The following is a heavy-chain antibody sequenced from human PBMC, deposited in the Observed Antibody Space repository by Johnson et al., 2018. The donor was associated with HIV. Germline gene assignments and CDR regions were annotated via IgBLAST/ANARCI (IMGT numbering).Heavy chain of an antibody. V-gene: IGHV3-30-3*01. D-gene: IGHD4-17*01. CDR2: ISYDGNIK. CDR1: GFTFRSYA. Sequence: QVQLVESGGGVVQPGRSLRLSCAASGFTFRSYAMHWVRQAPGKGLEWVAVISYDGNIKFYADYVKGRFSISRDNSKNTLFLDMNSLRAEDTAVYYCARAMYADDYGADLCLAPRLDAFDIWGPGTIVTVSS. CDR3: ARAMYADDYGADLCLAPRLDAFDI. J-gene: IGHJ3*02.